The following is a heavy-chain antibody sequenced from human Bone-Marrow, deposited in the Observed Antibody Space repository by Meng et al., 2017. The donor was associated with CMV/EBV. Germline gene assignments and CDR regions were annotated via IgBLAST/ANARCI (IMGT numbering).Heavy chain of an antibody. CDR2: ISGSGGST. CDR3: ARVKATRLDSPFYNGMDV. Sequence: GESLKISCAASGFTFSSYAMSWVRQAPGKGLEWVSAISGSGGSTYYADSVKGRFTISRDNSKNTLYLQVNSLTAEDTAVYYCARVKATRLDSPFYNGMDVWGQGTTVTVSS. J-gene: IGHJ6*02. CDR1: GFTFSSYA. D-gene: IGHD6-6*01. V-gene: IGHV3-23*01.